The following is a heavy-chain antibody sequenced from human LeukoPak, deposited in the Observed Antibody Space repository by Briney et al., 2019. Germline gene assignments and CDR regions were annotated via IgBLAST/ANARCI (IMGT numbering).Heavy chain of an antibody. CDR1: RFAFSNYS. Sequence: TGGSLRLSCAALRFAFSNYSMTWVRQAPGKGLEWVSYISSSSSIISYADSVKGRFTISRDNAKNSLYLQMNSLRAEDTAVYYCARSPSRGYYYYYGMDVWGKGTTVTVSS. CDR3: ARSPSRGYYYYYGMDV. V-gene: IGHV3-48*04. CDR2: ISSSSSII. J-gene: IGHJ6*04.